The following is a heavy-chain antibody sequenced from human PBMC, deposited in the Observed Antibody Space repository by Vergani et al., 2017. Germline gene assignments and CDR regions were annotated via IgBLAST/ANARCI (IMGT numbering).Heavy chain of an antibody. Sequence: QVQLQESGPGLVKPSKTLSLTCTVSGGSISSYYWSWIRQPPGKGLEWIGYIYYSGSTNYNPSLKSRVTISVDTSKNQFSLKLSSVTAADTAVYYCARNPYCGGDCYSDAFDIWGQGTMVTVSS. V-gene: IGHV4-59*01. J-gene: IGHJ3*02. CDR2: IYYSGST. D-gene: IGHD2-21*02. CDR1: GGSISSYY. CDR3: ARNPYCGGDCYSDAFDI.